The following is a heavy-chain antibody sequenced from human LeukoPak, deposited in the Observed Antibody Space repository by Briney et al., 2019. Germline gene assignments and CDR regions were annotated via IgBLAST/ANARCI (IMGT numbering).Heavy chain of an antibody. V-gene: IGHV3-48*01. D-gene: IGHD6-6*01. CDR2: ISTSSTTI. J-gene: IGHJ6*03. Sequence: PGGSLRLSCAASGFTVSSNYMNWVRQAPGKGLEWVSFISTSSTTIYYADSVKGRFTISRDNAKNSLYLQMKSLRAEDTAVYYCARDGEIAARPPYYYYYMDVWGKGTTVTVSS. CDR1: GFTVSSNY. CDR3: ARDGEIAARPPYYYYYMDV.